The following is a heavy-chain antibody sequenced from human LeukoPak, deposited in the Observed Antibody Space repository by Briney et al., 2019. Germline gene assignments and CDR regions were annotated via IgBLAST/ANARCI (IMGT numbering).Heavy chain of an antibody. CDR1: GGSISSYY. Sequence: PSETLSLTCTASGGSISSYYWSWIRQPPGKGLEWIGYIYYSGSTNYNPSLKSRVTISVDTSKNQFSLKLSSVTAADTAVYYCARPPRGVSNWFDPWGQGTLVTVSS. V-gene: IGHV4-59*01. J-gene: IGHJ5*02. CDR3: ARPPRGVSNWFDP. CDR2: IYYSGST. D-gene: IGHD3-10*01.